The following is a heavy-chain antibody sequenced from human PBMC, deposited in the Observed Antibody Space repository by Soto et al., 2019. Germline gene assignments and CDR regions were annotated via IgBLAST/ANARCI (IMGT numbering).Heavy chain of an antibody. J-gene: IGHJ6*02. CDR3: ARRGSSGWNPRANYYYYGMDV. CDR2: INHSGST. V-gene: IGHV4-34*01. Sequence: PSETLSLTCAVYGGSFSGYYWSWIRQPPGRGLEWIGEINHSGSTNYNPSLKSRATISVDTSKNQFSLKLSSVTAADTAVYYCARRGSSGWNPRANYYYYGMDVWGQGTTVTVSS. D-gene: IGHD6-19*01. CDR1: GGSFSGYY.